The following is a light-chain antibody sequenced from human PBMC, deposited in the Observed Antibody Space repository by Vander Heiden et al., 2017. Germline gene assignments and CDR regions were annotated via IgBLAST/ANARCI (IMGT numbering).Light chain of an antibody. J-gene: IGLJ3*02. V-gene: IGLV1-40*01. CDR1: SSNIGADFD. CDR2: GNT. CDR3: QSYDSSLSAWV. Sequence: QSVLTQSPSVSGAPGQRVTISCAGSSSNIGADFDVHWYQRLPGTAPKVLIYGNTNRPSGVPDRLSGSKSGTSASLAITGLQAEDEADYYCQSYDSSLSAWVFGGGTRLTVL.